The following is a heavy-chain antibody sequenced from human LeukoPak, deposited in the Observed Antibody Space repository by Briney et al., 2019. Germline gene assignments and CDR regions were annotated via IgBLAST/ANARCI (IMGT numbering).Heavy chain of an antibody. CDR3: ARGGYYGSGNDFRFDP. CDR2: ISSSSSTI. CDR1: GFTFSSYS. D-gene: IGHD3-10*01. Sequence: GGSLRLSCAASGFTFSSYSMNWVRQAPGKGLEWVSYISSSSSTIYYADSVKGRFTISRDNAKNSLYLQMNSLRAEDTAVYYCARGGYYGSGNDFRFDPWGQGTLVTVSS. V-gene: IGHV3-48*01. J-gene: IGHJ5*02.